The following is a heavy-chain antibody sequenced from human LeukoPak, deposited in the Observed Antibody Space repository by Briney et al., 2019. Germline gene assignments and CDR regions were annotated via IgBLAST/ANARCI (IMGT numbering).Heavy chain of an antibody. V-gene: IGHV3-48*04. D-gene: IGHD3-22*01. CDR2: ISRSGGTI. J-gene: IGHJ4*02. CDR1: GFTFSSYT. Sequence: GGSLRLCCVASGFTFSSYTMNWVRQAPGKGLEWVSDISRSGGTIYYADSVEGRFTISRDNTKNSLYLQMNSLRADDTAVYYCAGGQPYYYDSSGYYFHYWGQGTLVTVSS. CDR3: AGGQPYYYDSSGYYFHY.